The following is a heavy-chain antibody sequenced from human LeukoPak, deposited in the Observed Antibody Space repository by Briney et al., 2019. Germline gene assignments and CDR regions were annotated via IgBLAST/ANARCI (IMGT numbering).Heavy chain of an antibody. CDR1: GYTFTDYY. CDR3: ARGLTGTTLYYFDS. V-gene: IGHV1-2*02. Sequence: GASVKVSCKASGYTFTDYYMHWVRQAPGQGLEWMGWINPNSGGTHYAQKFQGRVTMPRDTSISTGYMELSRLRSDVTAVYDCARGLTGTTLYYFDSWGQGTLVTVSS. CDR2: INPNSGGT. J-gene: IGHJ4*02. D-gene: IGHD1-1*01.